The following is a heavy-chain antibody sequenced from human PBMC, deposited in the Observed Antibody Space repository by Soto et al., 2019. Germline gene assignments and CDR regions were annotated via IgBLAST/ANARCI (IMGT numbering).Heavy chain of an antibody. CDR2: IIPLFGTA. J-gene: IGHJ4*02. CDR3: ARTKGSYRSGYYYFDY. V-gene: IGHV1-69*01. CDR1: GGTFSTYA. Sequence: QVQLVQSRAEVKQPGSSVKVSCKTSGGTFSTYAIYWVRQAPGQGLEWMGAIIPLFGTADYAQKFQGRVTITADESTSTASMELSSLRSEDTAVYYCARTKGSYRSGYYYFDYWGQGTLVTVSS. D-gene: IGHD6-19*01.